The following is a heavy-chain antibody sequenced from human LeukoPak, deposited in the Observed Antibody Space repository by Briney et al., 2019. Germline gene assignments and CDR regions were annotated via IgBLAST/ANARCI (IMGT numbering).Heavy chain of an antibody. CDR2: IRQDGGEK. Sequence: IRQDGGEKSYVDSVKCRFTISRENTKTALYLQINSLRAEDTAGYYCARDGTAAGLYFDFWGQGTLVTVSS. V-gene: IGHV3-7*01. CDR3: ARDGTAAGLYFDF. D-gene: IGHD6-13*01. J-gene: IGHJ4*01.